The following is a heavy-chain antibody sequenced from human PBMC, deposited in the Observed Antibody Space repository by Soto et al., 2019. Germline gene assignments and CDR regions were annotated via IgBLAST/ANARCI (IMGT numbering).Heavy chain of an antibody. V-gene: IGHV3-30*18. CDR1: GFTFRDYG. CDR2: ISNDGSNE. Sequence: QVQLVESGGGVAQPGGSLRLSCAASGFTFRDYGIQWVRQAPGRGLEWVAVISNDGSNEYYGDSVKGRFTISRDDSRSTVFLQMDSLRSEDTALYYWVKEAYSGNYPARYYFDYWGQGTLVTVSS. CDR3: VKEAYSGNYPARYYFDY. D-gene: IGHD1-26*01. J-gene: IGHJ4*02.